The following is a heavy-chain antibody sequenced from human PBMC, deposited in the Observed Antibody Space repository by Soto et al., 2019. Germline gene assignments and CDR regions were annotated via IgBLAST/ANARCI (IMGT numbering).Heavy chain of an antibody. Sequence: QVQLQESGPGLVKPSETLSLTCTVSGGSISRHYCSWIRQPPGKGLELMAYIYCNGNSYYNPYLKIRVTIAVDPSKSQFSLTVTSVTAADTAVYYCARDGEVGCNLHWIDSWGQGTLVTVSS. CDR2: IYCNGNS. V-gene: IGHV4-59*11. D-gene: IGHD1-26*01. J-gene: IGHJ5*01. CDR3: ARDGEVGCNLHWIDS. CDR1: GGSISRHY.